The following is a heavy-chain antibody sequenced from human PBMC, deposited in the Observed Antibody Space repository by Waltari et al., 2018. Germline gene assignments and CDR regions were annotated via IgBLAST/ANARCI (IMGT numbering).Heavy chain of an antibody. V-gene: IGHV1-69*08. D-gene: IGHD3-3*01. CDR1: GGTFSSYT. CDR3: ARDVTIFGVVINPSGFDP. J-gene: IGHJ5*02. CDR2: IIPIFGTA. Sequence: QVQLVQSGAEVKKPGSSVKVSCKASGGTFSSYTISWVRQAPGQGLEWMGRIIPIFGTANYAKKFQGRVKITADESTSTAYMELSSLRSEDTAVYYCARDVTIFGVVINPSGFDPWGQGTLVTVSS.